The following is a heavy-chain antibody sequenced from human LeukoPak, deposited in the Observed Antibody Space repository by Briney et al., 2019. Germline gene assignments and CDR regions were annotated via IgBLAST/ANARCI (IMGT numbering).Heavy chain of an antibody. Sequence: GGSLRLSCAASGFTFSDYNMRWIRQAPGKGLEWVSSIRRSGSTKYYADSVKGRFTISRDNAKNSLFLQMNSLRAEDTAVYYCARGPSGYHNTGGQGTLVTVSS. J-gene: IGHJ4*02. D-gene: IGHD5-12*01. V-gene: IGHV3-11*01. CDR2: IRRSGSTK. CDR1: GFTFSDYN. CDR3: ARGPSGYHNT.